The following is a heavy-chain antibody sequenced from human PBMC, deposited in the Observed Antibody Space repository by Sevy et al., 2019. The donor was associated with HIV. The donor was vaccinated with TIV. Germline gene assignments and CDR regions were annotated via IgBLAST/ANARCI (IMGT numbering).Heavy chain of an antibody. J-gene: IGHJ3*01. V-gene: IGHV3-30-3*01. CDR2: ISYDGSRK. CDR3: ARERDRQALNV. CDR1: GFTFGSYA. Sequence: GGSLTLSCAASGFTFGSYAMHWVRHAPGKGLEWLAFISYDGSRKYYADSVKGRFTISRDNSKNTLFMQVNSLRAEDTALYYCARERDRQALNVWGQGTMVTVSS.